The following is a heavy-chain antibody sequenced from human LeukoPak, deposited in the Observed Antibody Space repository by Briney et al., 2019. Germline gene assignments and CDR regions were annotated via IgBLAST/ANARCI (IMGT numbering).Heavy chain of an antibody. CDR2: INSDGSST. CDR1: GFTFSSYW. Sequence: GGSLRLSCAASGFTFSSYWMHWVRQAPGKGLVWGSRINSDGSSTSYADSVKGRFTISRDNAKNTLYLQMNSLRAEDTAVYYCASYGGYDYWGQGTLVTVSS. D-gene: IGHD5-12*01. CDR3: ASYGGYDY. V-gene: IGHV3-74*01. J-gene: IGHJ4*02.